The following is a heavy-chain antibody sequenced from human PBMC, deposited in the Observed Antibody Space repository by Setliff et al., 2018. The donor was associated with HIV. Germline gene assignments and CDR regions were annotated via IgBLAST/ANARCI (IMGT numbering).Heavy chain of an antibody. CDR1: GFTFSHYY. CDR3: AREGSGDDAFDI. Sequence: GGSLRLSCAASGFTFSHYYMSWIRQAPGKGLEWVSYFSSSGSTIYYADSVKDRFTISRDNTKNLLYLQMNSLRADDTAVYYCAREGSGDDAFDIWGHGTVVTVSS. CDR2: FSSSGSTI. V-gene: IGHV3-11*04. D-gene: IGHD2-21*01. J-gene: IGHJ3*02.